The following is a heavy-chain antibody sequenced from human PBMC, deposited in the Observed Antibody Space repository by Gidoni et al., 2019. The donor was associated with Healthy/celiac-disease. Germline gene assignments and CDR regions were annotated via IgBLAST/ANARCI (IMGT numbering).Heavy chain of an antibody. Sequence: GFTFSSYGMHWVRQAPGKGLEWVAVIWYDGSNKYYADSVKGRFTISRDNSKNTLYLQMNSLRAEDTAVYYCARDKSYYGDRYFDYWGQGTLVTVSS. CDR2: IWYDGSNK. CDR1: GFTFSSYG. D-gene: IGHD4-17*01. J-gene: IGHJ4*02. V-gene: IGHV3-33*01. CDR3: ARDKSYYGDRYFDY.